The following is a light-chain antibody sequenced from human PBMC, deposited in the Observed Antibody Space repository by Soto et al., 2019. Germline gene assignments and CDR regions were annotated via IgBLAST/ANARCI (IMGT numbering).Light chain of an antibody. V-gene: IGKV1-9*01. J-gene: IGKJ2*01. CDR1: KGMSTY. CDR3: QQLHTYPYT. Sequence: IQLTQSPASLSASVGDRVTITCRASKGMSTYLAWYQQKPGKAPKLLIYAASTLQSGVPSRFSGTGSGTDFTLTSSSLQPEDFATYYCQQLHTYPYTFGQGTKLEIK. CDR2: AAS.